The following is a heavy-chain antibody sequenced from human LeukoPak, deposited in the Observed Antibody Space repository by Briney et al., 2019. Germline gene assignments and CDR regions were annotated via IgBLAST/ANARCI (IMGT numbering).Heavy chain of an antibody. CDR2: INHSGST. CDR3: ARFGVVASGTNY. J-gene: IGHJ4*02. V-gene: IGHV4-34*01. D-gene: IGHD6-13*01. Sequence: PSETLSLTCAVYGGSFSSYYWNWIRQPPGKGLEWIGEINHSGSTNYNPSLKSRVTISVDTSKNQFSLKLSSVTAADTAVYYCARFGVVASGTNYWGQGTLVTVSS. CDR1: GGSFSSYY.